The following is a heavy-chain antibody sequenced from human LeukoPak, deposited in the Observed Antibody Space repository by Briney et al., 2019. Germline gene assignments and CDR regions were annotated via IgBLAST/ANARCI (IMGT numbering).Heavy chain of an antibody. V-gene: IGHV3-30*18. Sequence: GGSLRLSCAASGFTFSSYGMHWVRQAPGKGLEWVAVISYDGSNKYYADSVKGRFTISRDNSKNTLYLQMNSLGAEDTAVYYCAKLPGGSGSYFDYYYGMDVWGKGTTVTVSS. J-gene: IGHJ6*04. CDR3: AKLPGGSGSYFDYYYGMDV. CDR2: ISYDGSNK. CDR1: GFTFSSYG. D-gene: IGHD3-10*01.